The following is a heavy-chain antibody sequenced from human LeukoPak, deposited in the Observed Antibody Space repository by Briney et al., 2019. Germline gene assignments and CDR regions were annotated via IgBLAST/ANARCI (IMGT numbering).Heavy chain of an antibody. CDR1: GFTFSSYA. J-gene: IGHJ5*02. D-gene: IGHD2-2*01. V-gene: IGHV3-23*01. CDR3: VYPPYCSSTSCSGGT. Sequence: PGGSLRLSCAASGFTFSSYAMSWVRQAPGKGLEWVSAISGSGGSTYYADSVKGRFTISRDNSKNTLYLQINSLRAEDTAVYYCVYPPYCSSTSCSGGTWGQGTLVTVSS. CDR2: ISGSGGST.